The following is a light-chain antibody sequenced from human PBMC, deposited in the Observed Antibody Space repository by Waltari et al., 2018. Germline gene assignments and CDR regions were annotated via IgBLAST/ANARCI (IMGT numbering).Light chain of an antibody. CDR1: CSAVGGYNY. Sequence: QSALTPPASVSGSPGQSITISCPGTCSAVGGYNYASGYHQHPGKAPKLLIYEVSNRPSGVSNRFSGSKSGNTASLTISGLQAEDEADYYCSSYTSSSTLVFGGGTKLTVL. CDR2: EVS. J-gene: IGLJ2*01. CDR3: SSYTSSSTLV. V-gene: IGLV2-14*01.